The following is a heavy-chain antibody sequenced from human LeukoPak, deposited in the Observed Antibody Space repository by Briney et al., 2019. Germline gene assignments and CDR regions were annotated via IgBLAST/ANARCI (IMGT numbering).Heavy chain of an antibody. Sequence: ASVKVSCKASGGTFSSYAISWVRQAPGQGLEWMGWINPNSGGTNYAQKFQGRVTMTRDTSISTAYMELSRLRSDDTAVYYCARGGYSHAQQFDYWGQGTLVTVSS. CDR2: INPNSGGT. V-gene: IGHV1-2*02. D-gene: IGHD5-18*01. CDR3: ARGGYSHAQQFDY. J-gene: IGHJ4*02. CDR1: GGTFSSYA.